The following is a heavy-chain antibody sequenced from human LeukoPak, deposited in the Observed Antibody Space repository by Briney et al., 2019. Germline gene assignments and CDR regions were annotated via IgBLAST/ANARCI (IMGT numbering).Heavy chain of an antibody. CDR1: GFSLSTSGVG. CDR3: AHGNPSRGYSGYDGFDY. D-gene: IGHD5-12*01. J-gene: IGHJ4*02. V-gene: IGHV2-5*01. CDR2: IYWNDDK. Sequence: SGPTLVNPTQTLTLTCTFSGFSLSTSGVGVGWIRQPPGKALEWVALIYWNDDKRYSPSLKSRLTITKDTSKNQVVLTMTNMDPVDTATYYCAHGNPSRGYSGYDGFDYWGQGTLVTVSS.